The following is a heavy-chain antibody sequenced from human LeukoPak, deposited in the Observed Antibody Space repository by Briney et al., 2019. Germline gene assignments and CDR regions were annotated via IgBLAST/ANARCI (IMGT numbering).Heavy chain of an antibody. CDR2: INPNSGGT. D-gene: IGHD3-9*01. CDR1: GYTFTDYY. Sequence: ASVKVSCKASGYTFTDYYMHWVRQAPGQGLEWMGWINPNSGGTNYAQKFQGRVTMTRNTSISTAYMELSSLRSEDTAVYYCARGLVSLRYFDWLPYGMDVWGQGTTVTVSS. CDR3: ARGLVSLRYFDWLPYGMDV. J-gene: IGHJ6*02. V-gene: IGHV1-2*02.